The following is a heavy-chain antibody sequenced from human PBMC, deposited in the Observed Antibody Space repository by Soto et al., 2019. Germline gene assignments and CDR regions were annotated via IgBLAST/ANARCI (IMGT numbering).Heavy chain of an antibody. CDR2: VFYSGTT. D-gene: IGHD6-19*01. CDR3: ARVGSSGWSPDY. Sequence: SETLSLTCTVSGGSISGHYWIWIRQSPGKGLEWIGYVFYSGTTNYNPSLKSRVTLSADTSKNQFSLRLSSVTAADTAVYYCARVGSSGWSPDYWGQGTLVTVSS. V-gene: IGHV4-59*11. CDR1: GGSISGHY. J-gene: IGHJ4*02.